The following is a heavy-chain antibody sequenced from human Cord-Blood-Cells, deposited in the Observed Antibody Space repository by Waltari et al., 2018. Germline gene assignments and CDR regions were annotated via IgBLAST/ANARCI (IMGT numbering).Heavy chain of an antibody. J-gene: IGHJ4*02. D-gene: IGHD3-10*01. V-gene: IGHV3-53*01. CDR1: GFTVSSNY. CDR2: IYSGGST. CDR3: ARSRGAVRGVIDY. Sequence: EVQLVESGGGLIQPGGSLRLSCAASGFTVSSNYMSWFRQAPGKGLEWVSVIYSGGSTYYADSVKGRFTISRDNSKNTLYLQMNSLRAEDTAVYYCARSRGAVRGVIDYWGQGTLVTVSS.